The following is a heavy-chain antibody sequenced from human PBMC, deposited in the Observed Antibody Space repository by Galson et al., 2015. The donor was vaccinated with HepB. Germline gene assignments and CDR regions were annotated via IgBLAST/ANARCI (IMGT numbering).Heavy chain of an antibody. CDR2: ISYDGTNK. J-gene: IGHJ4*02. V-gene: IGHV3-30-3*01. CDR3: ARGGGFYGSYTEYYFDG. CDR1: GFTFSNYA. Sequence: SLRLSCAASGFTFSNYAMHWVRQAPGKGLEWVSFISYDGTNKYYAHSVTGRFTISRDTSENTLYLQMNSLRPDDSAVYYCARGGGFYGSYTEYYFDGWGQGTRVTVSS. D-gene: IGHD2-2*02.